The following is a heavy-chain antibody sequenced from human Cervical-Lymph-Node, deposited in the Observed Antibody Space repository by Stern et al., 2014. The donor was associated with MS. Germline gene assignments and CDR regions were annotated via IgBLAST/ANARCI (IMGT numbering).Heavy chain of an antibody. CDR1: GGTFDNHA. Sequence: VQLVQSGTEVKKPGSSVNVSCKVSGGTFDNHAISWVRLAPEQGLEWMGWIIPAFSSGRPTQKFQGRLTLTADEVTSTVYMRLNSLKSEDTALYYCARDGPISDLDFWGQGTLVTVSS. CDR3: ARDGPISDLDF. D-gene: IGHD3-3*01. CDR2: IIPAFSSG. J-gene: IGHJ4*02. V-gene: IGHV1-69*01.